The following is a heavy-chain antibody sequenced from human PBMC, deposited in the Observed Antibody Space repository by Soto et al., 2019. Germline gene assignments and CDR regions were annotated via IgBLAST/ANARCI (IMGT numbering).Heavy chain of an antibody. CDR2: IKQDGSEK. CDR3: ARTLTNYDYICGSYDL. Sequence: GGSLRLSCAASGFSFSTYRMSWVRQAPGNGPEWVANIKQDGSEKFYVDSVKGRFTVSRDNAKNSLYLQMNRLRAEDTAVYYCARTLTNYDYICGSYDLWGQGTMVTVSS. CDR1: GFSFSTYR. D-gene: IGHD3-16*01. J-gene: IGHJ3*01. V-gene: IGHV3-7*01.